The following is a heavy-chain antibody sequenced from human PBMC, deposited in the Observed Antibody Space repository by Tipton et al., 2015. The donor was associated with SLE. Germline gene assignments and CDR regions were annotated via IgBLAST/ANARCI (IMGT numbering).Heavy chain of an antibody. J-gene: IGHJ4*02. D-gene: IGHD1-26*01. CDR3: ARGGGSYYDY. CDR1: GVSISGYY. CDR2: IYTSVST. V-gene: IGHV4-4*07. Sequence: TLSLTCTVSGVSISGYYWSWVRQPAGKGLEWIGRIYTSVSTIYNPSLKSRVTPSSDTPKNQFSLRVRSVTAADTAVYYCARGGGSYYDYWGQGTLVTVSS.